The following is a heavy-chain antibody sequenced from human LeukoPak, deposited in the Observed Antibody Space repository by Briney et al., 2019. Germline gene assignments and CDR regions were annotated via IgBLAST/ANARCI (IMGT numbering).Heavy chain of an antibody. CDR2: INHSGST. J-gene: IGHJ4*02. V-gene: IGHV4-34*01. Sequence: PSETLSLTCTVSGGSISSYYWSWIRQPPGKGLEWIGEINHSGSTNYNPSLKSRVTISVDTSKNQFSLKLSSVTAADTAVYYCASQGSYDFWSGYYIFDYWGQGTLVTVSS. D-gene: IGHD3-3*01. CDR1: GGSISSYY. CDR3: ASQGSYDFWSGYYIFDY.